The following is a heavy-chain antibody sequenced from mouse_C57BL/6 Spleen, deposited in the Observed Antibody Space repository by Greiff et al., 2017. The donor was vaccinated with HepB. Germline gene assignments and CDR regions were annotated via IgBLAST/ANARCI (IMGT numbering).Heavy chain of an antibody. CDR3: ARWGTGGDY. V-gene: IGHV7-3*01. CDR2: IRNKANGYTT. CDR1: GFTFTDYY. Sequence: EVKLVESGGGLVQPGGSLSLSCAASGFTFTDYYMSWVRQPPGKALEWLGFIRNKANGYTTEYSASVKGRFTISRDNSQSILYLQMNALRAEDSATYYCARWGTGGDYWGQGTTLTVSS. J-gene: IGHJ2*01. D-gene: IGHD3-3*01.